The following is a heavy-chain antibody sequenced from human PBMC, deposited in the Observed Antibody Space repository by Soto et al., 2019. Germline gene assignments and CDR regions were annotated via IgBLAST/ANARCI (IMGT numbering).Heavy chain of an antibody. D-gene: IGHD6-19*01. CDR2: ISGSGGST. V-gene: IGHV3-23*01. CDR3: AKVERAVAGQFDY. Sequence: GGSLRLSCAASGFTFSDYYMSWIRQAPGKGLEWVSAISGSGGSTYYADSVKGRFTIPRDNSKNTLYLQMNSLRAEDTAVYYCAKVERAVAGQFDYWGQGTLVTVSS. CDR1: GFTFSDYY. J-gene: IGHJ4*02.